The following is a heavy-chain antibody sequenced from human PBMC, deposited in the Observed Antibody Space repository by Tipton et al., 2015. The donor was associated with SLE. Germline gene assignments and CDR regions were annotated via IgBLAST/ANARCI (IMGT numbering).Heavy chain of an antibody. CDR1: GDSINGYY. J-gene: IGHJ6*03. CDR3: ARVGKGFYESGNISHYYYYRDF. D-gene: IGHD3-3*01. V-gene: IGHV4-59*01. CDR2: VYSSGFS. Sequence: TLSLTCTVSGDSINGYYWTWIRQPPGKGLEWVGYVYSSGFSAYNPSLRSRVTISLDTSKNQFSLRLSSATAADTAVYYCARVGKGFYESGNISHYYYYRDFWGKVTTVTVPS.